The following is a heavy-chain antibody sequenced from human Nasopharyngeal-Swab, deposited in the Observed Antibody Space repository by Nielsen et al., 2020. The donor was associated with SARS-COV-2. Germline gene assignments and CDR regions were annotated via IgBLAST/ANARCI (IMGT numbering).Heavy chain of an antibody. D-gene: IGHD5-12*01. Sequence: GASLKISCAASGFTFSSYSMNWVRQAPGKGLEWVSSISSSSSYIYYADSVKGRFTISRDNAKNSLYLQMNSLRAEDTAVYYCATNTLDIVATIGGYYYYYGMDVWGQGTTVTVSS. CDR1: GFTFSSYS. CDR2: ISSSSSYI. V-gene: IGHV3-21*01. CDR3: ATNTLDIVATIGGYYYYYGMDV. J-gene: IGHJ6*02.